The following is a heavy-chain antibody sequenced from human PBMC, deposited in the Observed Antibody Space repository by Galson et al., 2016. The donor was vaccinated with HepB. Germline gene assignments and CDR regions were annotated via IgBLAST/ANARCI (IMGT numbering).Heavy chain of an antibody. J-gene: IGHJ4*02. CDR1: GFTFSNDA. Sequence: SLRLSCAASGFTFSNDAMSWVRQAPGKGLEWVSTISGSGHSTYYADSVKGRFTISRDNSKNTLYLQMTSLKTEDTAVYYCTTDINWDFDWWGQGTLVTVSS. CDR3: TTDINWDFDW. V-gene: IGHV3-23*01. D-gene: IGHD1-14*01. CDR2: ISGSGHST.